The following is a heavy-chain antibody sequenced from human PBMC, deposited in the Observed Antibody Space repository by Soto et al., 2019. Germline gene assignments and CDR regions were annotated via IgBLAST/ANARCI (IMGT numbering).Heavy chain of an antibody. Sequence: QVQLVQSGAEVKKPGASVKVSCKASGYTFTSYDINWVRQATGQGLEWMGWMNPNSGNTGYAQKFQGRVTMTRNTAISTAYMELSSLRSEDTAVYYCARGQSLSYYDSSGYLDYWGQGTLVTVSS. CDR3: ARGQSLSYYDSSGYLDY. CDR1: GYTFTSYD. V-gene: IGHV1-8*01. J-gene: IGHJ4*02. CDR2: MNPNSGNT. D-gene: IGHD3-22*01.